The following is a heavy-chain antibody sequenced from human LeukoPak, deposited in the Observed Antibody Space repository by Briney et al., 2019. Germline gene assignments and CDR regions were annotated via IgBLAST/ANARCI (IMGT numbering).Heavy chain of an antibody. D-gene: IGHD6-13*01. V-gene: IGHV3-23*01. Sequence: GGSLRLSCAASGFTFDDYGMSWVRQAPGKGLEWVSAISVSGGSTYYADSVKGRFTISRDNSKNTLYLQMNSLRAEDTAVYYCAKAEAAGNFDYWGQGTLVTVSS. CDR1: GFTFDDYG. CDR3: AKAEAAGNFDY. CDR2: ISVSGGST. J-gene: IGHJ4*02.